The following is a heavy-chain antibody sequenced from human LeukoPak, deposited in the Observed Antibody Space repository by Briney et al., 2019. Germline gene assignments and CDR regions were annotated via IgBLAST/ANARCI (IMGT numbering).Heavy chain of an antibody. V-gene: IGHV3-48*03. D-gene: IGHD3-10*01. CDR2: ISTSGVAI. CDR3: ARDGVPGHTVFDY. CDR1: GFTFSGYE. J-gene: IGHJ4*02. Sequence: GGSLRLSCAASGFTFSGYEMNWQRQAPGKGLEGGSHISTSGVAIHYSDSVKGRFTISRDNAKSSLYLQMNSLRVEDTAVYYCARDGVPGHTVFDYWGQGTLVIVSS.